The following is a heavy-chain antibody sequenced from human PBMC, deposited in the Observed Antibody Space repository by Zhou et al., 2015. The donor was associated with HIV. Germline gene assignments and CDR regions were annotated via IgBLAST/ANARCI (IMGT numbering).Heavy chain of an antibody. D-gene: IGHD5-24*01. Sequence: QVQLVQSGAEVKEPGSSVKVSCMASGGTFRNYAISWVRQAPGQGLEWMGGIIPIFGTANYAQKFQGRVTITADESTSTAYMELSSLRSEDTAVYYCARDTTSGGDGYEIGYWGQGTLVTVSS. CDR1: GGTFRNYA. V-gene: IGHV1-69*01. CDR2: IIPIFGTA. CDR3: ARDTTSGGDGYEIGY. J-gene: IGHJ4*02.